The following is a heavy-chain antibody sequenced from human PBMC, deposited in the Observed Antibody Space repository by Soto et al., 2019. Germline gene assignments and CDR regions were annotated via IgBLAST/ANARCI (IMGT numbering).Heavy chain of an antibody. Sequence: QLQLQESGPGLVKPSETLSLTCTVSGGSISSSSYYWGWIRQPPGKGLEWIRSIYYSGSIYYNPSLKSRVTISVDTSKNQFSLKLSSVTAADTAVYYCARHGASVWFDPWGQGTLVTVSS. J-gene: IGHJ5*02. CDR1: GGSISSSSYY. CDR2: IYYSGSI. CDR3: ARHGASVWFDP. D-gene: IGHD3-16*01. V-gene: IGHV4-39*01.